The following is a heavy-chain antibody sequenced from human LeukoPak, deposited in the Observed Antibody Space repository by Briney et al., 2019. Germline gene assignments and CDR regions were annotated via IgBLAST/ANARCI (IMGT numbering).Heavy chain of an antibody. J-gene: IGHJ5*02. CDR3: ATAVAFRRPWFDP. CDR2: IIPIFGTA. CDR1: GGTFSSYA. V-gene: IGHV1-69*06. Sequence: SVKVSCKASGGTFSSYAISWVRQAPGQGLEWMGGIIPIFGTANYAQKFQGRVTMTEDTSTDTAYMELSSLRSEDTAVYYCATAVAFRRPWFDPWGQGTLVTVSS. D-gene: IGHD4-23*01.